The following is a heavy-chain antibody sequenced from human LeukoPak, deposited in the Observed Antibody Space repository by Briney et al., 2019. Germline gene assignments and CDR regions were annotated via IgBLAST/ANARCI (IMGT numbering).Heavy chain of an antibody. D-gene: IGHD3-3*01. CDR2: IYHSGST. V-gene: IGHV4-39*01. CDR3: ARQNYDEVNYHYYGLDV. CDR1: GGSVSNGSYY. J-gene: IGHJ6*02. Sequence: SETLSLTCTVSGGSVSNGSYYWGWIRQPPGKGLEWIGSIYHSGSTYYNPSLKSRVTISVDTSKNQFSLKLSSVTAADTAVYYCARQNYDEVNYHYYGLDVWGQGTTVTVSS.